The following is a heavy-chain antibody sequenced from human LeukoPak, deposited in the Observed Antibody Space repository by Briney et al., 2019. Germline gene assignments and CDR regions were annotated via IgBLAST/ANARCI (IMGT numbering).Heavy chain of an antibody. CDR3: ARFGPNSSTSAGDAFDI. CDR1: GGSISSYY. Sequence: SETLSLTCTVSGGSISSYYWSWIRQPAGKGLEWIGRIYTSGSTNYNPSLKSRVTMSVDTSKNQFSLKLSSVTAADTAVYYCARFGPNSSTSAGDAFDIWGQGTMVTVSS. D-gene: IGHD2-2*01. V-gene: IGHV4-4*07. CDR2: IYTSGST. J-gene: IGHJ3*02.